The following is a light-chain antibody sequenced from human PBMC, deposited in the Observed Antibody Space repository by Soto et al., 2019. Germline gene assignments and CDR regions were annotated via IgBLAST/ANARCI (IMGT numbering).Light chain of an antibody. J-gene: IGKJ1*01. CDR3: QQYNNYWT. CDR1: QSISSW. Sequence: QMTQSPSTLSASVGDRVTITCRASQSISSWLAWYQQKPGKAPKLLIYDASSLESGVPSRFSGSGSATEFTLTISSLQPDDFATYYCQQYNNYWTFGQGTKVDIK. CDR2: DAS. V-gene: IGKV1-5*01.